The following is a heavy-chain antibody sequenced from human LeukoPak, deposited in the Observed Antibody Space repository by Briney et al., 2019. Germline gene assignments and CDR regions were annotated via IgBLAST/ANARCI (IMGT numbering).Heavy chain of an antibody. CDR2: ISGSGGST. V-gene: IGHV3-23*01. CDR3: AKDLWVGLSSGWSDY. CDR1: GFTFSSYA. J-gene: IGHJ4*02. Sequence: PGGSLRLSCAASGFTFSSYAMNWLRQAPGKGLEWVSAISGSGGSTYYADSVKGRFTISRDNSKNALYLQMNSLRAEDTAVYYCAKDLWVGLSSGWSDYWGQGTLVTVSS. D-gene: IGHD6-19*01.